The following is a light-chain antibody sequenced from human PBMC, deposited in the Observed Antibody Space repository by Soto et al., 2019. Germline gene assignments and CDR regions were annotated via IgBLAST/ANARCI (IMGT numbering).Light chain of an antibody. CDR3: QQANSFPWT. J-gene: IGKJ1*01. CDR2: AAS. CDR1: QGISSA. Sequence: DIQMTQSPSSVSASVGDRATITCRASQGISSALTWYQQKPGKAPKLLIYAASSLQSGVPSRFSGSGSGTDFTLTISSLQPEDCATYYCQQANSFPWTFGQGTKVEIK. V-gene: IGKV1-12*01.